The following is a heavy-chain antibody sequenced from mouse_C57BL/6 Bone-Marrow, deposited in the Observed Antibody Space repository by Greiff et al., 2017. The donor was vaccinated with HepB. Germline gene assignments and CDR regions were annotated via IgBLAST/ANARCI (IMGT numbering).Heavy chain of an antibody. CDR2: IYPRSGNT. Sequence: QVQLQQSGAELARPGASVKLSCKASGYTFTSYGISWVKQRTGQGLEWIGEIYPRSGNTYYNEKFKGKATLTADKSSSTAYMGFRSLASEDSAVYFCARGGDYDYDVFDYWGQGTTLTVSS. V-gene: IGHV1-81*01. D-gene: IGHD2-4*01. J-gene: IGHJ2*01. CDR1: GYTFTSYG. CDR3: ARGGDYDYDVFDY.